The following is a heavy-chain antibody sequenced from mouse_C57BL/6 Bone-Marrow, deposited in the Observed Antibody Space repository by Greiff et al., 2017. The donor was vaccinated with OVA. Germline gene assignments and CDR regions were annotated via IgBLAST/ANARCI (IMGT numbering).Heavy chain of an antibody. CDR2: INPNNGGT. V-gene: IGHV1-26*01. D-gene: IGHD1-1*01. CDR1: GYTFTDYY. Sequence: VQLQQSGPELVKPGASVKISCKASGYTFTDYYMNWVKQSPGKSLEWIGDINPNNGGTSYKQKFKGKATLTVDKSSSTAYMELRSLTSEDSAVYYCARDYGSSPSDYWGQGTTLTVSS. CDR3: ARDYGSSPSDY. J-gene: IGHJ2*01.